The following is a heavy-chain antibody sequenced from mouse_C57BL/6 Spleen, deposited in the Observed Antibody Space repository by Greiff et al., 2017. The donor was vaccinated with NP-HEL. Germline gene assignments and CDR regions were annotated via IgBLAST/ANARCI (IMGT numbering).Heavy chain of an antibody. V-gene: IGHV2-2*01. Sequence: VQLQQSGPGLVQPSQSLSITCTVSGFSLTSYGVHWVRQSPGTGLEWLGVIWSGGSTDYNAAFISRLSISKDNSKSQVFFKMNSLQADDTAIYYCASIYYDYAWFAYWGQGTLVTVSA. J-gene: IGHJ3*01. CDR2: IWSGGST. CDR3: ASIYYDYAWFAY. D-gene: IGHD2-4*01. CDR1: GFSLTSYG.